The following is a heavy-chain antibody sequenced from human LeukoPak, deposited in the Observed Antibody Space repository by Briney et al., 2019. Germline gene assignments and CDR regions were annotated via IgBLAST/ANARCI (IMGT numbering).Heavy chain of an antibody. Sequence: ASVTVSCKTSGYTFTDSYIHWVRHAPGQGLEWMGRNNPNSGDSNYSQKFQGRVTMTRDTSISTAYMELSRLRFDDTVVYYCARGPRITIFGVVMANDAFDIWGQGTMVTVSS. CDR2: NNPNSGDS. CDR1: GYTFTDSY. CDR3: ARGPRITIFGVVMANDAFDI. J-gene: IGHJ3*02. V-gene: IGHV1-2*05. D-gene: IGHD3-3*01.